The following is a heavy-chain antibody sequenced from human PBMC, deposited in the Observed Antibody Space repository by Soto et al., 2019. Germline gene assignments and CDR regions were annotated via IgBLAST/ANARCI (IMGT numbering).Heavy chain of an antibody. CDR3: AKSIEQWLALGYFDY. J-gene: IGHJ4*02. CDR1: GFTFSSYA. Sequence: EVQLLESGGGVVQPGGSLRLSCAASGFTFSSYAMSWVRQAPGKGLEWVSAISGSGGSTYYADSVKGRFTISRDNSKNTLYLQMNSLRAEDTAVYYCAKSIEQWLALGYFDYWGQGTLVTVSS. D-gene: IGHD6-19*01. CDR2: ISGSGGST. V-gene: IGHV3-23*01.